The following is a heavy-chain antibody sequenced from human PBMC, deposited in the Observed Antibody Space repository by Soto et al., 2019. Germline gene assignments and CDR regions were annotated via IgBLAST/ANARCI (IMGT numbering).Heavy chain of an antibody. D-gene: IGHD2-2*01. V-gene: IGHV1-18*01. Sequence: QVQLVQSGAEVKQPGASVKVSCKASGYTFTSYGITWVRQAPGQGLEWMGWISAYNGNTNYAQKLQGRVTMTTDTSTRTAYSGRRSLRSYDTAVYYCAADLRVCISTSCLSRGAYWGQGTLVTVSS. CDR2: ISAYNGNT. CDR1: GYTFTSYG. CDR3: AADLRVCISTSCLSRGAY. J-gene: IGHJ4*02.